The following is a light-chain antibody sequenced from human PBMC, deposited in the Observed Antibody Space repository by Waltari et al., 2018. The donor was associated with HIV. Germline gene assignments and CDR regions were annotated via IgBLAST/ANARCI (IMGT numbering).Light chain of an antibody. CDR2: GVN. CDR3: YSYAGSRTWV. V-gene: IGLV2-23*02. J-gene: IGLJ3*02. CDR1: SSDVGGYDY. Sequence: QSALTQPASVSGSPGQSITISCSGSSSDVGGYDYVSWCQQHPGKAPKLIIYGVNKRPSGVSNRFSGSKSGNTASLTISGLQAEDEADYYCYSYAGSRTWVFGGGTKLTVL.